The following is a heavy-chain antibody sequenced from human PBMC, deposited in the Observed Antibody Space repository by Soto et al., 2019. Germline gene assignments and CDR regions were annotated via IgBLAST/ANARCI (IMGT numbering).Heavy chain of an antibody. CDR3: EREDCSSTNCYKVDPYGVDV. J-gene: IGHJ6*02. CDR2: IYYTGST. CDR1: GGSVNIGRYY. D-gene: IGHD2-2*02. Sequence: SETLSLTCTVSGGSVNIGRYYLSWIRQPPGRGLEWIGFIYYTGSTTYNPSLKSRVTMSVDTSKNQFSLKLTSVTAADTAVYYCEREDCSSTNCYKVDPYGVDVWGQGTRVPVSS. V-gene: IGHV4-61*01.